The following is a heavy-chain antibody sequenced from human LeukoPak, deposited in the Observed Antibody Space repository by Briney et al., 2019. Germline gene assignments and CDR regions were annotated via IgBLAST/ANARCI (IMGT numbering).Heavy chain of an antibody. D-gene: IGHD5-18*01. V-gene: IGHV3-7*01. Sequence: GGSLRLSCAASGFTFSSYWMSWVRQAPGKGLEWVANIKQDGSEKYYVDSVKGRFTISRDNAKNSLYLQMNSLRAEDTAVYYCARDAYTYGMVFDYWGQGTLVTVSS. CDR3: ARDAYTYGMVFDY. J-gene: IGHJ4*02. CDR2: IKQDGSEK. CDR1: GFTFSSYW.